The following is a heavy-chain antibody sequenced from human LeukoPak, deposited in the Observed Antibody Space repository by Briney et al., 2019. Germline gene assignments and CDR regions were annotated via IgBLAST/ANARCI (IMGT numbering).Heavy chain of an antibody. CDR3: ARDSRDYYGSGIGY. Sequence: GSLRLSCAASGFTFSSYAMHWVRQAPGKGLEYVSAISSNGGSTYYANSVKGRFTISRDNSKNTLYLQMCSLRAEDMAVYYCARDSRDYYGSGIGYWGQGTLVTVSS. V-gene: IGHV3-64*01. CDR1: GFTFSSYA. D-gene: IGHD3-10*01. J-gene: IGHJ4*02. CDR2: ISSNGGST.